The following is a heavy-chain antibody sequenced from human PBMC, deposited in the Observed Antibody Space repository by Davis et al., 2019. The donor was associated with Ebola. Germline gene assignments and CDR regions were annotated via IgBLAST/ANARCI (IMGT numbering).Heavy chain of an antibody. Sequence: MPSETLSLTCTVSGGSFSTYYWSWIRQPPGKGLEWIGYIYYSGTSNYNPSLKSRVSMSIDTSKNQFSLKVNSVTAADTAVYYCARSLYPGYDGGLWWFAPWGQGTLVTVSS. CDR1: GGSFSTYY. V-gene: IGHV4-59*08. CDR2: IYYSGTS. D-gene: IGHD3-16*01. CDR3: ARSLYPGYDGGLWWFAP. J-gene: IGHJ5*02.